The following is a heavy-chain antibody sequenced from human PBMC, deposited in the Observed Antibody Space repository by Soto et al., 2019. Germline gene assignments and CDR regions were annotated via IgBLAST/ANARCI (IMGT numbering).Heavy chain of an antibody. V-gene: IGHV4-59*01. D-gene: IGHD1-20*01. J-gene: IGHJ5*02. CDR2: IYYSGST. CDR1: GGSISSYY. CDR3: AREPIRGNWFDP. Sequence: SETLSLTCTVSGGSISSYYWSWIRQPPGKGLEWIGYIYYSGSTNYNPSLKSRVTISVDTSKNQFSLNLSSVTAADTAVYYCAREPIRGNWFDPWGQGTLVTV.